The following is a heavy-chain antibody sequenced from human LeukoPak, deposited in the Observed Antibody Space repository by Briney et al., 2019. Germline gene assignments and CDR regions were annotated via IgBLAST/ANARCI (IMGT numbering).Heavy chain of an antibody. D-gene: IGHD3-22*01. CDR2: INPNSGGT. CDR3: ARELGDSSGYREQDY. V-gene: IGHV1-2*02. J-gene: IGHJ4*02. Sequence: GASVKVSCKASGYTFTGYYMHWVRQAPGQGLEWIGWINPNSGGTNYAQKFQGRVTMTRDTSISTAYMELSRLRSDDTAVYYCARELGDSSGYREQDYWGQGTLDTVSS. CDR1: GYTFTGYY.